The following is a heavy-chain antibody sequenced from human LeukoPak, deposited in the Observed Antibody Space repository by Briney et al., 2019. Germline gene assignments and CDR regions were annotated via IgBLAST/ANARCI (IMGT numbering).Heavy chain of an antibody. V-gene: IGHV4-34*01. CDR3: ARDLTGYSSGWPNWYFDL. CDR2: INHSGST. CDR1: GGSFSGYY. D-gene: IGHD6-19*01. J-gene: IGHJ2*01. Sequence: SETLSLTCAVYGGSFSGYYWSWIRQPPGKGLEWIGEINHSGSTNYNPSLKSRVTISVDTSKNQFSLKLSSVTAADTAVYYCARDLTGYSSGWPNWYFDLWGRGTLVTVSS.